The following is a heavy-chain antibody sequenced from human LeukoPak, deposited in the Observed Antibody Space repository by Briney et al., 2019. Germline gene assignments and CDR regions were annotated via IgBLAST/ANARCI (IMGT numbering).Heavy chain of an antibody. V-gene: IGHV3-21*01. CDR3: ARGPYGSSGTPAAFDI. CDR2: ITTSGSHT. Sequence: GGSLRLSCAASGFTFSSYAMNWVRQAPGKGLEWVSSITTSGSHTYYADSVKGRCTISRDNSKNTLYLQMNSLRAEDTAVYYCARGPYGSSGTPAAFDIWGQGTMVTVSS. D-gene: IGHD3-10*01. CDR1: GFTFSSYA. J-gene: IGHJ3*02.